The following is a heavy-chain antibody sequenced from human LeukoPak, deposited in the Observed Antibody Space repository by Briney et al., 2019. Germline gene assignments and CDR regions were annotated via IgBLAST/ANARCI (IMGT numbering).Heavy chain of an antibody. V-gene: IGHV1-2*02. CDR1: VYTFTGYY. J-gene: IGHJ5*02. D-gene: IGHD2-2*01. CDR3: ARGLRYCSSTSCLNWFDP. Sequence: GASVKVSCKASVYTFTGYYMHWVRQAPGQGLEWMGWINPNSGGTNYAQKFQGRVTMTRDTSISTAYMELSRLRSDDTAVYYCARGLRYCSSTSCLNWFDPWGQGTLVTVSS. CDR2: INPNSGGT.